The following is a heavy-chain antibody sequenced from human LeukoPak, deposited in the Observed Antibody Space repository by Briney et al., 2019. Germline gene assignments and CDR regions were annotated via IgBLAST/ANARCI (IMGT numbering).Heavy chain of an antibody. CDR3: ARESFKDQNGDYGGAYPDY. CDR2: INAGNGNT. D-gene: IGHD4-17*01. CDR1: GYTFTSYA. V-gene: IGHV1-3*01. Sequence: ASVKVSCKASGYTFTSYAMHWVRQAPRQRLEWMGWINAGNGNTKYSQKFQGRVTITRDTSASTAYMELSSLRSEDTAVYYCARESFKDQNGDYGGAYPDYWGQGTLVTVSS. J-gene: IGHJ4*02.